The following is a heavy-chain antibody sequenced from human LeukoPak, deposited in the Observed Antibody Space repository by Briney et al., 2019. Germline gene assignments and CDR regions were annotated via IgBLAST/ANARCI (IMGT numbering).Heavy chain of an antibody. D-gene: IGHD6-19*01. CDR3: ARDLAGWSFDY. CDR1: GLTLRSFG. Sequence: GGSLSSPCAAPGLTLRSFGMSWVPQAPGKGLKGVANIKQDGSEKYYVDSVKGRFTISRDNAKNSLYLQMNSLRAEDTAVYYCARDLAGWSFDYWGQGTLVTVSS. CDR2: IKQDGSEK. V-gene: IGHV3-7*01. J-gene: IGHJ4*02.